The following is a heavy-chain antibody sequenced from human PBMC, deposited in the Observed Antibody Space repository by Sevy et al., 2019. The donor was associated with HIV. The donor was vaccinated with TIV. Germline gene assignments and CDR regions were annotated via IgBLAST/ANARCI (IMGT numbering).Heavy chain of an antibody. CDR1: GFTFSSYA. V-gene: IGHV3-23*01. CDR2: ISGSGGST. CDR3: AKSPYSSGWASFDY. J-gene: IGHJ4*02. D-gene: IGHD6-19*01. Sequence: GGSLRLSCAASGFTFSSYAMSWVRQAPGKGLEWVSAISGSGGSTYYADSVKGRFTISRANSKNTLYLQMNSLRAEDTAVYHCAKSPYSSGWASFDYWGQGTLVTVSS.